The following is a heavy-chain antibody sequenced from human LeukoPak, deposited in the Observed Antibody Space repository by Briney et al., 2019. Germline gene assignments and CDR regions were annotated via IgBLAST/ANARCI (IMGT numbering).Heavy chain of an antibody. J-gene: IGHJ4*02. V-gene: IGHV3-23*01. CDR3: AKGGYYSPFDY. Sequence: GGSLRLSCAASGFTFSSYEMNWVRQAPGKGLEWVSAISGSGGSTYYADSVKGRFTISRDNSKNTLYLQMNSLRAEDTAVYYCAKGGYYSPFDYWGQGTLVTVSS. CDR2: ISGSGGST. D-gene: IGHD3-3*01. CDR1: GFTFSSYE.